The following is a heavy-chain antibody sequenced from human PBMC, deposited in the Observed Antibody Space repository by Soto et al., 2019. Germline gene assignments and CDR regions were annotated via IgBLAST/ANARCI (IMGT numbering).Heavy chain of an antibody. J-gene: IGHJ3*02. CDR2: ISWNSGTI. CDR3: AKNVVFRQAARDKKDAFDI. Sequence: EVQLVESGGDLIQPGRSLRLSCAASGFTFDDYAMHWVRQVPGKGLEWVSGISWNSGTIGYAASVKGRFTISRDNAKNSLYLQMNSLRVEDTALYYCAKNVVFRQAARDKKDAFDIWGQGTMVTVSS. V-gene: IGHV3-9*01. CDR1: GFTFDDYA. D-gene: IGHD6-13*01.